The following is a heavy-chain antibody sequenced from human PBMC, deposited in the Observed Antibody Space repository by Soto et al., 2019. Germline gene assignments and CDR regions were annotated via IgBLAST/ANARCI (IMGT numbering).Heavy chain of an antibody. CDR1: GCSISSGDYY. CDR2: IYYSGNT. CDR3: ARERADGGKIY. D-gene: IGHD2-15*01. J-gene: IGHJ4*02. Sequence: SDTLSLTYTVSGCSISSGDYYWSWIRQPPGKGLEWIGYIYYSGNTYYNPSLKSRVTISVDTSKNQFSLKLSSVTAADTAVYYCARERADGGKIYWGQGTLVTVS. V-gene: IGHV4-30-4*02.